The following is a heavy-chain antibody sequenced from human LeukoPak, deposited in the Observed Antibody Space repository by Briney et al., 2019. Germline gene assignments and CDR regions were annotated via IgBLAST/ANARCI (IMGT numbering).Heavy chain of an antibody. Sequence: PGGSLRLSCAASGFTFSSYAMSWVRQAPGKGLEWVSAISGSGGSTYYADSVKGRFTISRDNSKNTLYLQMNSLRAEDTAVYYCAKGRSPYDSSGYWFDPWGQGTLVTVSS. D-gene: IGHD3-22*01. CDR2: ISGSGGST. J-gene: IGHJ5*02. CDR1: GFTFSSYA. CDR3: AKGRSPYDSSGYWFDP. V-gene: IGHV3-23*01.